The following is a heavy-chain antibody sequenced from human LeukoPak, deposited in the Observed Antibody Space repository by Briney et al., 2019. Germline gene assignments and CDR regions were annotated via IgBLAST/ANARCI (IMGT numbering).Heavy chain of an antibody. J-gene: IGHJ5*02. CDR1: GFTFSGYG. D-gene: IGHD3-3*01. CDR3: ARGQLRFLEWLLGSVINWFDP. CDR2: IWYDGSNK. V-gene: IGHV3-33*01. Sequence: GGSLRLSCAASGFTFSGYGMHWVRQAPGKGLEWVAVIWYDGSNKYYADSVKGRFTISRDNSKNTLYLQMNSLRAEDTAVYYCARGQLRFLEWLLGSVINWFDPWGQGTLVTVSS.